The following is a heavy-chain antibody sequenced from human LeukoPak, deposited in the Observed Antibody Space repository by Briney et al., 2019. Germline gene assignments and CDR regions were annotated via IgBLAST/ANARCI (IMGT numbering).Heavy chain of an antibody. V-gene: IGHV3-30*18. J-gene: IGHJ3*02. D-gene: IGHD3-22*01. CDR3: AKVRYDSSGYYLEAFDI. Sequence: GRSLRLSCAASGFTFSSYGMHWVRQAPGKGLEWVAVISYDGSNKYYADSVKGRFTISRDNSKNTLYLQMNSLRAEDTAVYYCAKVRYDSSGYYLEAFDIWGQGTMVTVSS. CDR1: GFTFSSYG. CDR2: ISYDGSNK.